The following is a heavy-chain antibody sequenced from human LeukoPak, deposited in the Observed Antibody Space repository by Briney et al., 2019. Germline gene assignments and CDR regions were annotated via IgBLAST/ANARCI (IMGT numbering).Heavy chain of an antibody. D-gene: IGHD3-10*01. CDR3: AKNYGSGSYFDAFDM. CDR1: GFTFSSYS. CDR2: ISSSSSYI. Sequence: KPGGSLRLSCAASGFTFSSYSMNWVRQAPGKGLEWVSSISSSSSYIYYADSVKGRFTISRDNAKSSLYLQMNSLRAEDTAVYYCAKNYGSGSYFDAFDMWGQGTTVTVSS. J-gene: IGHJ3*02. V-gene: IGHV3-21*04.